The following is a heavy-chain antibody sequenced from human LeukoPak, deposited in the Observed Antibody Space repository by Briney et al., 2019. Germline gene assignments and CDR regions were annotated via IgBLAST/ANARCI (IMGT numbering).Heavy chain of an antibody. CDR3: ARDSYSSGWYWFDP. CDR2: IKQDGSEK. D-gene: IGHD6-19*01. CDR1: GFTFSNYW. V-gene: IGHV3-7*01. J-gene: IGHJ5*02. Sequence: GGSLRLSCAVSGFTFSNYWMSWVRQAPGKGLEWVANIKQDGSEKYYVDSVKGRFTISRDNAKTSLYLQMNSLRVEDTAVYYCARDSYSSGWYWFDPWGQGTLVTVSS.